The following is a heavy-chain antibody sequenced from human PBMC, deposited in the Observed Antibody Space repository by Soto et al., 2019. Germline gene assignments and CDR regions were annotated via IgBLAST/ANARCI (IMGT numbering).Heavy chain of an antibody. Sequence: VTLIRSGSASRFTFSHAWLSWVRQSPRKGQKWVGRIKSKTDGGTTDYAAPVKGRFTISRDDSKNTLYLQMNSLKTEDTAVYYCTTDPGITMVRGVMYFDYWGQGTLVTVSS. CDR1: RFTFSHAW. CDR2: IKSKTDGGTT. CDR3: TTDPGITMVRGVMYFDY. J-gene: IGHJ4*02. D-gene: IGHD3-10*01. V-gene: IGHV3-15*01.